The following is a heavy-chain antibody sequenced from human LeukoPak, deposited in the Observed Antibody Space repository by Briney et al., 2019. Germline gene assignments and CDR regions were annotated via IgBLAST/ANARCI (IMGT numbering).Heavy chain of an antibody. D-gene: IGHD1-7*01. CDR3: ARAPISWNSVGAFDI. V-gene: IGHV3-48*03. Sequence: PGGSLRLSCAASGFTFSSYEMNWVRQAPGKGLEWVAYISSSGSTIYYADSVKGRFTISRDNAKNSLYLQMNSLRAEDTAVYYCARAPISWNSVGAFDIWGQATMVTVSS. CDR2: ISSSGSTI. J-gene: IGHJ3*02. CDR1: GFTFSSYE.